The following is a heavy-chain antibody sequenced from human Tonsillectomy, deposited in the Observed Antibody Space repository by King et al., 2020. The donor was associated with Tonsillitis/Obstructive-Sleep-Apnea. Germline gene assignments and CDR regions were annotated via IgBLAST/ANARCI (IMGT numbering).Heavy chain of an antibody. J-gene: IGHJ3*02. CDR3: ARELGVSGTTEDAIDI. V-gene: IGHV1-2*02. Sequence: EQLVQSGAEVKKPGASVKVSCRASGYTFSGHNLQWVRQAPGQGLEWMGWFNPNSGGASFAQNFQGRVTMTRDRSISTVYLELSRLTSDDTAVYYCARELGVSGTTEDAIDIWGQGTMVTVSS. CDR1: GYTFSGHN. D-gene: IGHD1-7*01. CDR2: FNPNSGGA.